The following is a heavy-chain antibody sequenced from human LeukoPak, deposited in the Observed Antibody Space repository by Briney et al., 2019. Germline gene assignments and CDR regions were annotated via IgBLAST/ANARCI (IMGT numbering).Heavy chain of an antibody. CDR2: INHSGST. CDR1: GGSFSGYY. CDR3: ARLPLHSSGWDNWFDP. V-gene: IGHV4-34*01. Sequence: SETLSLTCAVYGGSFSGYYWSWIRQPPGKGLERIGEINHSGSTNYNPSLKSRVTISVDTSKNQFSLKLSSVTAADTAVYYCARLPLHSSGWDNWFDPWGQGTLVTVSS. J-gene: IGHJ5*02. D-gene: IGHD6-19*01.